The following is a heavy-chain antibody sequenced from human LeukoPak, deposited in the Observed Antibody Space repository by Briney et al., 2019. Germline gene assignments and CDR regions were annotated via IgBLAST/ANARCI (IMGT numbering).Heavy chain of an antibody. Sequence: GGSLRLSCAASGFTFRSYAMSWVRQAPGKGLEWVSVIYSGGDTYYADSVKGRFTISRDNSKNTLFLQMNSLRVEDTAVYYCARVGSYYDNSGYPYWGQGTLVTVSS. CDR3: ARVGSYYDNSGYPY. CDR2: IYSGGDT. CDR1: GFTFRSYA. V-gene: IGHV3-53*01. D-gene: IGHD3-22*01. J-gene: IGHJ4*02.